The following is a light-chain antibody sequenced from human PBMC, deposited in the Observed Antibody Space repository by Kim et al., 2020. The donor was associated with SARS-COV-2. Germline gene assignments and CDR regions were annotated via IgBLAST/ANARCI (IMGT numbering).Light chain of an antibody. Sequence: QSVLTQPASVSGSPGQSITISCTGTSSDIGAYNYVSWYQQHPGKAPKLIIYDVSNRPSGVSNRFSGSKSGTTASLTISGLQAEDEADYSCTSYTSSSTYVFGTGTKVTVL. CDR3: TSYTSSSTYV. CDR1: SSDIGAYNY. V-gene: IGLV2-14*03. CDR2: DVS. J-gene: IGLJ1*01.